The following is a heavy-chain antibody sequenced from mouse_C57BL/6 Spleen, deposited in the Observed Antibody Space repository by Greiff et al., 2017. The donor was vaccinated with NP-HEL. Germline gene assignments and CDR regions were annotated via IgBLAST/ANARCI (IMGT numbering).Heavy chain of an antibody. CDR2: INPSSGYT. Sequence: VKLQESGAELARPGASVKMSCKASGYTFTSYTMHWVKQRPGQGLEWIGYINPSSGYTKYKQKFKDKATLTADKSSSTAYMQLSSLTSEDSAVYYCARRGATFFDYWGQGTTLTVSS. V-gene: IGHV1-4*01. D-gene: IGHD3-1*01. J-gene: IGHJ2*01. CDR1: GYTFTSYT. CDR3: ARRGATFFDY.